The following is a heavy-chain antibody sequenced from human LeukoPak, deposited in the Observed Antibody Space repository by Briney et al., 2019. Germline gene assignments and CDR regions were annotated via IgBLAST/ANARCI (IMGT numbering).Heavy chain of an antibody. V-gene: IGHV1-46*01. D-gene: IGHD3-22*01. Sequence: ASVKVSCKASGYTFTSYYMHWVRQAPGQGLEWMGIINPSGGSTSYAQKFQGRVTMTRDMSTSTVYMELSSLRAEDTAVYYCAKDRIVGLLTIKCYFDYWGQGTLVTVSS. CDR3: AKDRIVGLLTIKCYFDY. J-gene: IGHJ4*02. CDR1: GYTFTSYY. CDR2: INPSGGST.